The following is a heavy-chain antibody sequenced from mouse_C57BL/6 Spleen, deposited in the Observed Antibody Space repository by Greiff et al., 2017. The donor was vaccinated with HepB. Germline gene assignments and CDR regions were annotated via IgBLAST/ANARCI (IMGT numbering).Heavy chain of an antibody. CDR1: GYTFTSYW. CDR2: IYPGSGST. Sequence: QVHVKQPGAELVKPGASVKMSCKASGYTFTSYWITWVKQRPGQGLEWIGDIYPGSGSTNYNEKFKSKATLTVDTSSSTAYMQLSSLTSEDSAVYYCARGYGSSYNYWGQGTTLTVSS. V-gene: IGHV1-55*01. CDR3: ARGYGSSYNY. J-gene: IGHJ2*01. D-gene: IGHD1-1*01.